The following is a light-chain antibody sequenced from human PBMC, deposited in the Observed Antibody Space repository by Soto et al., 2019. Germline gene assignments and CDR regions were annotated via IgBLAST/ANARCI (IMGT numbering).Light chain of an antibody. Sequence: EIVMTQSPATLSVSPGERATLSCRTSQSIGSNLGWYQQKPGQAPRLLIYAASTRATGIPARFSGSGSGTEFTLTISRLQSEDSEVYYCQQYNNWSLITFGQGTRLEIK. V-gene: IGKV3-15*01. CDR2: AAS. J-gene: IGKJ5*01. CDR3: QQYNNWSLIT. CDR1: QSIGSN.